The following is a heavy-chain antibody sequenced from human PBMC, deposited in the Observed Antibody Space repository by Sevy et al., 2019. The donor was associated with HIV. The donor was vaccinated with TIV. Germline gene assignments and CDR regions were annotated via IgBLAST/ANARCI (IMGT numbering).Heavy chain of an antibody. V-gene: IGHV3-74*01. Sequence: GGSLRLSCAASGFTFSAYWMHWVRQAPGKGLVWVSHINTDGSGTSYADSVKGRFTISRDNAKNTLYLQMNGLRAEDTAVYYCAKKGGYGSGSYYWYFDLWGRGTLVTVSS. CDR3: AKKGGYGSGSYYWYFDL. D-gene: IGHD3-10*01. CDR2: INTDGSGT. J-gene: IGHJ2*01. CDR1: GFTFSAYW.